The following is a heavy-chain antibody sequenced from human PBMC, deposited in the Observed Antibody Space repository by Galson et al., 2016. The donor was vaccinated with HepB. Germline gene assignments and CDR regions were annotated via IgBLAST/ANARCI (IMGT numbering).Heavy chain of an antibody. CDR1: GFTFSSYA. CDR2: ISTSSNYK. CDR3: ASPPHFRYADYYFDS. V-gene: IGHV3-21*01. Sequence: SLRLSCAASGFTFSSYAMNWVRQAPGKGLEWVASISTSSNYKYYADSVKGRFTISRDNANSTLYLEMNSLGVDDAAVYYCASPPHFRYADYYFDSWGQGTLVTVSS. D-gene: IGHD3-3*02. J-gene: IGHJ4*02.